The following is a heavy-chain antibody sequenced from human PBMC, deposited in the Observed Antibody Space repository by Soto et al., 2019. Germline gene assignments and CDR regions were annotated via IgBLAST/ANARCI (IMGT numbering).Heavy chain of an antibody. CDR1: GGSVSSGSYY. CDR3: ARERYDFWSGYYSYYYYGMDV. V-gene: IGHV4-61*01. J-gene: IGHJ6*02. Sequence: QVQLQESGPGLVKPSETLSLTCTVSGGSVSSGSYYWSWIRQPPGKGLEWIGYIYYSGSTNYNPSLKSRVTISVDTSKNQFSLKLSSVTAADTAVYYCARERYDFWSGYYSYYYYGMDVWGQGTTVTVSS. D-gene: IGHD3-3*01. CDR2: IYYSGST.